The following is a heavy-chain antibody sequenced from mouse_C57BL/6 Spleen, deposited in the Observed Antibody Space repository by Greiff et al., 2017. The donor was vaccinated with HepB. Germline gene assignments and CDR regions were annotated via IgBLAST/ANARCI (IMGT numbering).Heavy chain of an antibody. CDR2: INPSNGGT. D-gene: IGHD2-3*01. Sequence: QVHVKQSGTELVKPGASVKLSCKASGYTFTSYWMHWVKQRPGQGLEWIGNINPSNGGTNYNEKFKSKATLTVDKSSSTAYMQLSSLTSEDSAVYYCARGGIYDGYYEAMDYWGQGTSVTVSS. J-gene: IGHJ4*01. CDR1: GYTFTSYW. V-gene: IGHV1-53*01. CDR3: ARGGIYDGYYEAMDY.